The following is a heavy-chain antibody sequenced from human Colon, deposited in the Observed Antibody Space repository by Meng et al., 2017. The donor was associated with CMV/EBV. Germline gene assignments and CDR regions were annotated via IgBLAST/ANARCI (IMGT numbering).Heavy chain of an antibody. J-gene: IGHJ4*02. CDR1: GFTFNTYG. V-gene: IGHV3-30*02. Sequence: GESLKISCAASGFTFNTYGMNWVRQAPGKGLEWVAFIRYDESDKYYADSVKGRFTISRDNSKNTLYLQMNSLGAEDTAVYYCANPPPGLGYCSGGSCESGYWGQGTLVTVSS. CDR2: IRYDESDK. CDR3: ANPPPGLGYCSGGSCESGY. D-gene: IGHD2-15*01.